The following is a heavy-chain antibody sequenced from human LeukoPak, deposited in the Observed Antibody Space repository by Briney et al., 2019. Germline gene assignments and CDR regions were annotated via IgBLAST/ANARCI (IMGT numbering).Heavy chain of an antibody. CDR1: GFTFSSYA. CDR3: ARSYSSSRGTFDY. Sequence: GGSLRLSCAASGFTFSSYALTWVRQAPGEGLDWVSSITSSSSYIYYADSVKGRFTISRDNAKNSLYLQMNSLRAEDTAVYYCARSYSSSRGTFDYWGQGTLVTVSS. CDR2: ITSSSSYI. J-gene: IGHJ4*02. V-gene: IGHV3-21*01. D-gene: IGHD6-6*01.